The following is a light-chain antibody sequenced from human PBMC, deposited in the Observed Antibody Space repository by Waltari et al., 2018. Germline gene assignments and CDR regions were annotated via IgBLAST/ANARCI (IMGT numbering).Light chain of an antibody. Sequence: EIVLTQSPGTLSLSPGARATLSCRASPTVSTTHLAWYQQKPGQAPTLLIYDTSSSATGIPDMFSGSESGTDFSLTISSLEPEDCAVYYCQQYDISLLTFGGGTKVE. CDR2: DTS. J-gene: IGKJ4*01. CDR1: PTVSTTH. V-gene: IGKV3-20*01. CDR3: QQYDISLLT.